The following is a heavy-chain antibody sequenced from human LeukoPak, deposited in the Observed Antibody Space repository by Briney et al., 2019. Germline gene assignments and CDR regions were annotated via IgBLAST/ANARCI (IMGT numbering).Heavy chain of an antibody. CDR2: ISYDGSNI. V-gene: IGHV3-30-3*01. J-gene: IGHJ6*02. Sequence: GGSLRLSCAASGFTFSQYAMHWVRQAPCKGLEWMAIISYDGSNIYYARSVRGRFTISRDNSKNTLYLQMNSLTADDPAVYYCARGGLTSSWFYYGVDVWGQGTTVTVSS. D-gene: IGHD6-19*01. CDR1: GFTFSQYA. CDR3: ARGGLTSSWFYYGVDV.